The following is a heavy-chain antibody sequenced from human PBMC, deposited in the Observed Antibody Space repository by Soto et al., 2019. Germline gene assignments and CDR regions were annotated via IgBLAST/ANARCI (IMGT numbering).Heavy chain of an antibody. CDR2: INHSGST. CDR3: AVDSSGYYSDSWFDP. J-gene: IGHJ5*02. D-gene: IGHD3-22*01. V-gene: IGHV4-34*01. Sequence: PSETLSLTCAVYGGSFRGYYWSWIRQPPGKGLEWIGEINHSGSTNYNPSLKSRVTISVDTSKNQFSLKLSSVTAADTAVYYCAVDSSGYYSDSWFDPWGQGTLVTVSS. CDR1: GGSFRGYY.